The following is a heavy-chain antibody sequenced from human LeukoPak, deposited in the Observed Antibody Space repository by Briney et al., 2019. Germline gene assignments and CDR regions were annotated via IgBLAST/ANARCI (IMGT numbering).Heavy chain of an antibody. D-gene: IGHD4-17*01. CDR3: ASNVTTTPITTGGAFNI. Sequence: GGSLRLSCAASGFPFSSYIMSWVRQAPGKGLEWVSYISSSSTYIYYADSVKGRFTVSRDNAQNSLHLQMNSLRAEDTAVYYCASNVTTTPITTGGAFNIWGQGTMVTVSS. CDR2: ISSSSTYI. CDR1: GFPFSSYI. J-gene: IGHJ3*02. V-gene: IGHV3-21*01.